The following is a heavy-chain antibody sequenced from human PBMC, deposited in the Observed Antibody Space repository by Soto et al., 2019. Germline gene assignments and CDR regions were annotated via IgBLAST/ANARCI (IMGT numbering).Heavy chain of an antibody. Sequence: EVRLLESGGGLVQPGESLRLSCTASGFTFSSYAMTWVRQAPGKGLEWVSGINNSGGSTFYADSVKGRFTISRDNSKNKLYLQMSSLRAEDTAVYYCAKGVYGDYTWGQGALVTVSS. J-gene: IGHJ4*02. CDR3: AKGVYGDYT. CDR1: GFTFSSYA. CDR2: INNSGGST. V-gene: IGHV3-23*01. D-gene: IGHD4-17*01.